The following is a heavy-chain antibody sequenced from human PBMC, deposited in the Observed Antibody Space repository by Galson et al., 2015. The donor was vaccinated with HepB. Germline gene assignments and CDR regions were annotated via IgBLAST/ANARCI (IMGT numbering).Heavy chain of an antibody. Sequence: SGAEVKKPGASVKVSCKASGYTFTSYGISWVRQAPGQGLEWMGWISAYNGNTNYAQKLQGRVTMTTDTSTSTAYMELRSLRSDDTAVYYCARDRALGREEYYYGSGSRGYFDYWGQGTLVTVSS. CDR2: ISAYNGNT. V-gene: IGHV1-18*01. CDR1: GYTFTSYG. CDR3: ARDRALGREEYYYGSGSRGYFDY. J-gene: IGHJ4*02. D-gene: IGHD3-10*01.